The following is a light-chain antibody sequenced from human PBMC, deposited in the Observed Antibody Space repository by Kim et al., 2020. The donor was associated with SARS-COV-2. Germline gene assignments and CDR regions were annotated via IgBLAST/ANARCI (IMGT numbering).Light chain of an antibody. CDR3: QQRSNWPLT. Sequence: LSPGDRAPLSCRAGQSVSSYLAWYQQKPGQAPRLLIYDASNRATGIPARFSGSGSGTDFTLTISSLEPEDFAVYYCQQRSNWPLTFGGGTKVDIK. CDR1: QSVSSY. V-gene: IGKV3-11*01. CDR2: DAS. J-gene: IGKJ4*01.